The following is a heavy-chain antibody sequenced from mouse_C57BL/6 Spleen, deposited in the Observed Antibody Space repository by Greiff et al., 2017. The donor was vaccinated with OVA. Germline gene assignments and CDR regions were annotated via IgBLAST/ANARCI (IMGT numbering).Heavy chain of an antibody. CDR2: IDPANGIT. V-gene: IGHV14-3*01. D-gene: IGHD3-2*02. J-gene: IGHJ4*01. CDR1: GFNFTNTY. CDR3: AYQGAQATCAMDY. Sequence: VQLQQSVAELVRPGASVKLSCTASGFNFTNTYMHWVKQRPEQGLEWIGRIDPANGITKYAQKFQGKATITADTSSNTAYLQRSSLTAEDTAIYYCAYQGAQATCAMDYWGQGTSVTVSS.